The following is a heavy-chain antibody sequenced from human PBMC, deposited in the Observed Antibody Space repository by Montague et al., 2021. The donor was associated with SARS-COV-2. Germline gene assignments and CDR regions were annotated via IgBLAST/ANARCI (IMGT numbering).Heavy chain of an antibody. CDR2: ISYDGSNK. V-gene: IGHV3-30*04. CDR1: GFTFSSYA. Sequence: SLRLSCAAPGFTFSSYAMHWVRQAPGKGLEWVAVISYDGSNKYYVDSVKGRFTISRDNSKNTLYLQVNSLRAEDTAVYYCARDKRRITTAFGYYGMDVWGQGTTVTVSS. D-gene: IGHD3-16*01. CDR3: ARDKRRITTAFGYYGMDV. J-gene: IGHJ6*02.